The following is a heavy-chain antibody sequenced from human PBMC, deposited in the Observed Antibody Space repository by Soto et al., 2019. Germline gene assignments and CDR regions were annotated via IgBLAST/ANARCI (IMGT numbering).Heavy chain of an antibody. D-gene: IGHD6-6*01. J-gene: IGHJ4*02. V-gene: IGHV3-33*01. CDR3: ARDRDRGAARPGIFW. CDR2: IWYDGSNT. Sequence: GGSLRLSCAASGFTFSSYGMHWVRQAPGKGLEWVAVIWYDGSNTYYADSVKGRFTISRDNSKNTLYLQMNSLRAEDTAVYYCARDRDRGAARPGIFWWGQGTLVTVSS. CDR1: GFTFSSYG.